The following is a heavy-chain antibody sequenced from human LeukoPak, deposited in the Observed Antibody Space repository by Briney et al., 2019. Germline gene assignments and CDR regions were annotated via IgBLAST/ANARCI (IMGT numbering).Heavy chain of an antibody. D-gene: IGHD6-19*01. CDR1: GYTLTELS. V-gene: IGHV1-3*01. CDR3: ARDTQGSGWAWFDP. CDR2: INAGNGNT. J-gene: IGHJ5*02. Sequence: ASVKVSCKVSGYTLTELSMHWVRQAPGQRLEWMGWINAGNGNTKYSQKFQGRVTITRDTSASTAYMELSSLRSEDTAVYYCARDTQGSGWAWFDPWGQGTLVTVSS.